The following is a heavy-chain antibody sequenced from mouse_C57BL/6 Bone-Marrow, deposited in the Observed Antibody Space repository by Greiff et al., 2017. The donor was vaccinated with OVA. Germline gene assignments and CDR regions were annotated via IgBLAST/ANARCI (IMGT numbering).Heavy chain of an antibody. J-gene: IGHJ2*01. CDR2: IYPRSGNT. Sequence: VQLQESGAELARPGASVKLSCKASGYTFTSYGISWVKQRTGQGLEWIGEIYPRSGNTYYNEKFKGKATLTADKSSSTAYMELRSLTSEDSAVYFCANDGYYVPFDYWGQGTTLTVSS. D-gene: IGHD2-3*01. V-gene: IGHV1-81*01. CDR1: GYTFTSYG. CDR3: ANDGYYVPFDY.